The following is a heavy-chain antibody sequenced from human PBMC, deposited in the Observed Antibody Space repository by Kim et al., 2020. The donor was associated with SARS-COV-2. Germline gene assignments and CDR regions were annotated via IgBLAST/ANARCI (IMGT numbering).Heavy chain of an antibody. D-gene: IGHD1-26*01. CDR2: TSGSGITI. V-gene: IGHV3-23*01. CDR1: GFTFSSYA. Sequence: GGSLRLSCAASGFTFSSYAMNWVRQAPGEGLDWVSATSGSGITIKYADSVKGRFTISRDNSKNTLYLQMSSLRAEDTAIYYCVREGNWYSDLWGRGTLGTVSS. J-gene: IGHJ2*01. CDR3: VREGNWYSDL.